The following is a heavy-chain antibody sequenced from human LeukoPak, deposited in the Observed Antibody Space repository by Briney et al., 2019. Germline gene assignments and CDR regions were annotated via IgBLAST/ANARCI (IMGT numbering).Heavy chain of an antibody. V-gene: IGHV3-23*01. CDR3: AKASRSSGYHYYFDY. CDR1: GFTFSSYA. CDR2: ISGSGGST. J-gene: IGHJ4*02. D-gene: IGHD3-22*01. Sequence: GGSLRLSCAASGFTFSSYAMSWVRQAPGKGLGWVSAISGSGGSTYYADSVKGRFTISRDNSKNTLYLQMNSLRAEDTAVYYCAKASRSSGYHYYFDYWGQGTLVTVSS.